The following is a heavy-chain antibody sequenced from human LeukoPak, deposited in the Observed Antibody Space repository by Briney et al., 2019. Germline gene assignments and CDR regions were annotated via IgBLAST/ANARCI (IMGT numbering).Heavy chain of an antibody. CDR3: AEVTAQNLLRP. V-gene: IGHV3-30-3*01. CDR1: GFTFSSYA. CDR2: ISYDGSNK. Sequence: PGGSLRLSCAASGFTFSSYAMHWVRQAPGKGLEWVAVISYDGSNKYYADSVKGRFTISRDNSKNTLYLQMNSLRAEDTAVYYCAEVTAQNLLRPWGQGTLVTVSS. D-gene: IGHD3-3*01. J-gene: IGHJ5*02.